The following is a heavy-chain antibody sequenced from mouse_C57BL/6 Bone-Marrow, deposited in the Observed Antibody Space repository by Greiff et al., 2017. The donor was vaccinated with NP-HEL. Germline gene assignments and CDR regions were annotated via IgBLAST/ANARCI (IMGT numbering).Heavy chain of an antibody. V-gene: IGHV5-17*01. CDR2: ISSGSSTI. D-gene: IGHD1-1*01. CDR1: GFTFSDYG. CDR3: ARGLLRYQAWFAY. Sequence: EVMLVESGGGLVKPGGSLKLSCAASGFTFSDYGMHWVRQAPEKGLEWVAYISSGSSTIYYAVTVKGRFTISRDNAKNTLFLQMTSLRSEDTAMYYCARGLLRYQAWFAYWGQGTLVTVSA. J-gene: IGHJ3*01.